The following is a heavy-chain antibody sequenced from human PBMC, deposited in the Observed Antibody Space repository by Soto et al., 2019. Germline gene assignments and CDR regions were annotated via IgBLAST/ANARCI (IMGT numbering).Heavy chain of an antibody. D-gene: IGHD6-13*01. Sequence: SVKVSCKASGGTFSSHAISWVRQAPGQGLEWMGGIIPIFGTANYAQKFQGRVTITADESTSTAYMELSSLRSEDTAVYYCARALYSSRWGAYYYGMDVWGQGTTVTVSS. CDR1: GGTFSSHA. CDR2: IIPIFGTA. J-gene: IGHJ6*02. V-gene: IGHV1-69*13. CDR3: ARALYSSRWGAYYYGMDV.